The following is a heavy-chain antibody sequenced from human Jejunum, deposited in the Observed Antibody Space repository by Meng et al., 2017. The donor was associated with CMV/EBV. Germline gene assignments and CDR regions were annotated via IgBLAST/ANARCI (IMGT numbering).Heavy chain of an antibody. CDR3: ARDSYHYGSSTYNWFDP. Sequence: YWWRWLRQSPVKGLEWIGSIHPSGTTNLNPSLRGRAIMSVDTSTNQFSLKLTSVTAADTSVYYCARDSYHYGSSTYNWFDPWGQGILVTVSS. D-gene: IGHD3-10*01. J-gene: IGHJ5*02. CDR1: YW. V-gene: IGHV4-4*08. CDR2: IHPSGTT.